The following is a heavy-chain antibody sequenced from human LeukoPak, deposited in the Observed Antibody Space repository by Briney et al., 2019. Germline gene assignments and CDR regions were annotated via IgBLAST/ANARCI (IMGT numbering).Heavy chain of an antibody. CDR3: ARDEGYCSSGSCYSNY. CDR2: ISSSSSYT. Sequence: GGSLRLSCAASGFTFSDYYMSWIRQAPGKGLEWVSYISSSSSYTNSADSVKGRFTISRDNAKNSLYLQMNSLRAEDTAVYYCARDEGYCSSGSCYSNYWGQGTLVTVSS. D-gene: IGHD2-15*01. J-gene: IGHJ4*02. V-gene: IGHV3-11*06. CDR1: GFTFSDYY.